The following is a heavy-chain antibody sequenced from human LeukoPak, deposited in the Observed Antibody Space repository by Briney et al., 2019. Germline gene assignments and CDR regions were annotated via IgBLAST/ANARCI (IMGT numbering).Heavy chain of an antibody. CDR1: GFTFSSYA. CDR2: ITYDGSNK. D-gene: IGHD1-26*01. Sequence: PGRSLRLSCAASGFTFSSYAMHWVRQAPGKGLEWVAVITYDGSNKYYADSVKGRFTISRDNSKNTLYLQMNSLRSEDTAVYYCARESGPGGATDFDYWGQGTLVTVSS. CDR3: ARESGPGGATDFDY. J-gene: IGHJ4*02. V-gene: IGHV3-30*01.